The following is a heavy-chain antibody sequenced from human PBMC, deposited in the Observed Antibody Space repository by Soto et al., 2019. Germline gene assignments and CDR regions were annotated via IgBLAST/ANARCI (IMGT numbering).Heavy chain of an antibody. Sequence: ASVKVSCKASGFTFSSSAVQWVRQERGQRLEWIGWLVVGTGNTNYAQKFQERVTISSDRSTSTVSMELSSLTSEDTAVYYCATGVYCSGGSCSDYYYYYYGMDLWGQGTTVT. J-gene: IGHJ6*02. CDR2: LVVGTGNT. CDR3: ATGVYCSGGSCSDYYYYYYGMDL. CDR1: GFTFSSSA. D-gene: IGHD2-15*01. V-gene: IGHV1-58*01.